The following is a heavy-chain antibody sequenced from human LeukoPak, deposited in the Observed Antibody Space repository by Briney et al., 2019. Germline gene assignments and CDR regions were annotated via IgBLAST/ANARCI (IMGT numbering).Heavy chain of an antibody. CDR1: GFTFSTYS. D-gene: IGHD2-15*01. V-gene: IGHV3-21*01. CDR3: ARHGYCSGGSCYSWGYYYYMDV. Sequence: GGSLRLSCAASGFTFSTYSMNWVRQAPGKGLEWVSSISTSSIYIYYANSLKGRFTISRDNAKNSLYLQMISLGAEDTAVYYCARHGYCSGGSCYSWGYYYYMDVWGKGTTVTISS. J-gene: IGHJ6*03. CDR2: ISTSSIYI.